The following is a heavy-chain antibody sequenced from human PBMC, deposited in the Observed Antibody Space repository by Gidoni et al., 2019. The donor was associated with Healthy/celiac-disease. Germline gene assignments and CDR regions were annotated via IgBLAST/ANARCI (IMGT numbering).Heavy chain of an antibody. Sequence: QVTLKESGPVLVQPTETLTLTCTVSGFSRSNARMGVSWTRQPPGKALEWLAHIFSNDEKSYSTSLKSRLTTSKDTSKSQVVLTMTNMDPVDTATYYCERINGCGYDYVWGSYRPCYFDYWGQGTLVTVSS. CDR1: GFSRSNARMG. CDR2: IFSNDEK. J-gene: IGHJ4*02. D-gene: IGHD3-16*02. V-gene: IGHV2-26*01. CDR3: ERINGCGYDYVWGSYRPCYFDY.